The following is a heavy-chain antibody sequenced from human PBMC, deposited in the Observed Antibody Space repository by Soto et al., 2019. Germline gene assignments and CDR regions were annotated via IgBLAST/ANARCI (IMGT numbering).Heavy chain of an antibody. V-gene: IGHV1-46*01. Sequence: ASVKVSCKASGYTFSSYYMNWVRQAPGQGLEWLGIINPSGGYTTYAQRFLGRVTMTSDTSTSTVHMELGSLTSEDTAVYYCAREGSYSPLFDYWGQGTLVTVSS. CDR2: INPSGGYT. D-gene: IGHD1-26*01. CDR3: AREGSYSPLFDY. CDR1: GYTFSSYY. J-gene: IGHJ4*02.